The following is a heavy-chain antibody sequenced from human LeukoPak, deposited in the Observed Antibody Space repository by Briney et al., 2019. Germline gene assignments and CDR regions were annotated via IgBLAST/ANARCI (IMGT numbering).Heavy chain of an antibody. J-gene: IGHJ4*02. V-gene: IGHV3-7*01. CDR1: GFTFSSYW. CDR2: IKQDGSEK. Sequence: GGSLRLSCAASGFTFSSYWMSWVRQAPGKGLEWVANIKQDGSEKYYVDSVKGRFTISRDNAKNSLYLQMNSLRAEDTAVYYCARAGDEDYGSGSYNDYWGQGTLVTVSS. CDR3: ARAGDEDYGSGSYNDY. D-gene: IGHD3-10*01.